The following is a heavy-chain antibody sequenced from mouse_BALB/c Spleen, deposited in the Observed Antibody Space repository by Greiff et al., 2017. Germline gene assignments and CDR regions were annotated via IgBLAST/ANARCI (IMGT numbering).Heavy chain of an antibody. D-gene: IGHD2-4*01. CDR2: IWSGGST. J-gene: IGHJ3*01. CDR3: ARYYDYDVGFAY. CDR1: GFSLTSYG. V-gene: IGHV2-2*02. Sequence: VQRVESGPGLVQPSQSLSITCTVSGFSLTSYGVHWVRQSPGKGLEWLGVIWSGGSTDYNAAFISRLSISKDNSKSQVFFKMNSLQANDTAIYYCARYYDYDVGFAYWGQGTLVTVSA.